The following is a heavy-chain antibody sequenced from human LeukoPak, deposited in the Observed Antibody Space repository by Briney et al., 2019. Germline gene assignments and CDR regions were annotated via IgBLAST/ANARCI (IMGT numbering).Heavy chain of an antibody. D-gene: IGHD2-2*01. CDR3: ASRVGNCSSTSCYVICY. CDR2: INHSGST. J-gene: IGHJ4*02. CDR1: GGSFSGYY. V-gene: IGHV4-34*01. Sequence: SETLSLTCAVYGGSFSGYYWSWIRQPPGKGLEWIGEINHSGSTNYNPSLKSRVTISVDTSKNQFSLKLSSVTAADTAVYYCASRVGNCSSTSCYVICYWGQGTLVTVSS.